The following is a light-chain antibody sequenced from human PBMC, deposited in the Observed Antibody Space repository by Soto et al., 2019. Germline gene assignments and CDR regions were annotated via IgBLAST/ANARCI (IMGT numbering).Light chain of an antibody. CDR2: GAS. V-gene: IGKV3-20*01. CDR3: QQYGDSLT. Sequence: EIVLTQSPGTLSLSPGERATLSCRASQSVNNNLAWYQQRPGQSPRLLIFGASNRATDIPDRFSGSGSGTDFTLTISRLAPEDFVVYYCQQYGDSLTFGPGTKVDVK. CDR1: QSVNNN. J-gene: IGKJ3*01.